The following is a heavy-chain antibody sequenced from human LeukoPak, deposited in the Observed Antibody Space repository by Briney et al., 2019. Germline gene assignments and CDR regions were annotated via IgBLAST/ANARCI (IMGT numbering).Heavy chain of an antibody. D-gene: IGHD5-12*01. V-gene: IGHV4-38-2*02. CDR1: GYSISSGYY. Sequence: SETLSLTCSVSGYSISSGYYWGWIRQPPGKRLEWVGSISSSGNTYYNPTLKSRVTISVDTSKSQFSLNLTSVTAADAAVYYCARDLGYSGFDWAPWGQGTLVTVSS. J-gene: IGHJ5*02. CDR2: ISSSGNT. CDR3: ARDLGYSGFDWAP.